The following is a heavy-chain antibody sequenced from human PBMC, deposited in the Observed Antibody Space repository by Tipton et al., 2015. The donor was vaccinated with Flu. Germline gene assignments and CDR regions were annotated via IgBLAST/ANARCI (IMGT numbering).Heavy chain of an antibody. Sequence: SLRLSCAASGFTVSTNYMSWVRQAPGKGLEWVSVIYSIGSTYYADSVKGRFTISRDNSKNTLYLQMNSLRVEDTAVYYCARDTSCCSGGSCDYWGQGTLVTVSS. D-gene: IGHD2-15*01. V-gene: IGHV3-53*01. CDR1: GFTVSTNY. J-gene: IGHJ4*02. CDR3: ARDTSCCSGGSCDY. CDR2: IYSIGST.